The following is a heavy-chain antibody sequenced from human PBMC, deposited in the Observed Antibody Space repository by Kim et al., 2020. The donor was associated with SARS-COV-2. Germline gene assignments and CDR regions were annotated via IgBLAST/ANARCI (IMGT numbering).Heavy chain of an antibody. Sequence: AQKFQGRVTITADESTSTGYMELSSLRSEDTAVYYCARERTDYGDYHFDYWGQGTLVTVSS. J-gene: IGHJ4*02. CDR3: ARERTDYGDYHFDY. D-gene: IGHD4-17*01. V-gene: IGHV1-69*01.